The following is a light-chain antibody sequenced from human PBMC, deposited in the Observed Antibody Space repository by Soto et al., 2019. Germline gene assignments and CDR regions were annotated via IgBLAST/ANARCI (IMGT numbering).Light chain of an antibody. CDR1: SSNIGNNY. V-gene: IGLV1-51*01. Sequence: QSVLSQPPSVSAARGQKVTMSCSGSSSNIGNNYVSWYQQLPGTAPKLLIYDNNKRPSGIPDRFSGSKSGTSATLGITGLQTGDEADYYCGTWDSSLSAYVFGTGTKLTVL. CDR3: GTWDSSLSAYV. CDR2: DNN. J-gene: IGLJ1*01.